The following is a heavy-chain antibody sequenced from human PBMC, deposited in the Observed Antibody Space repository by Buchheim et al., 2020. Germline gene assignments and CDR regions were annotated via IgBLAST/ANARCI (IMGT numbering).Heavy chain of an antibody. CDR3: ALNGGAFDY. D-gene: IGHD4-23*01. CDR1: GFTFGSYA. V-gene: IGHV3-48*01. CDR2: ISFSSSSI. Sequence: EVQLVESGGDLVQPGGSLRLSCAASGFTFGSYAMSWVRQAPGKGLEWVSYISFSSSSIYYADSVKGRFTISRDNAKNSLYLQMNSLRGEDTAVYYCALNGGAFDYWGQGTL. J-gene: IGHJ4*02.